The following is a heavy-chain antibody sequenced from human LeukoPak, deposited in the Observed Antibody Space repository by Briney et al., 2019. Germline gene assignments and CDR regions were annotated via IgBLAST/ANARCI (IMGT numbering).Heavy chain of an antibody. CDR1: GYSFTSYW. CDR2: IYPGDSDT. J-gene: IGHJ4*02. V-gene: IGHV5-51*01. D-gene: IGHD3-10*01. Sequence: GESLKISCKGSGYSFTSYWIGWVRPMPGKGLEWMGIIYPGDSDTRYSPSFQGQVTISADKSISTAYLQWSSLKASDTAMYYCARCTMVRGVITAFDYWGQGTLVTVSS. CDR3: ARCTMVRGVITAFDY.